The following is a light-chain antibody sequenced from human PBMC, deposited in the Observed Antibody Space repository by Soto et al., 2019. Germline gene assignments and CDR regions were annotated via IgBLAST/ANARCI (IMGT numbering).Light chain of an antibody. J-gene: IGLJ3*02. CDR2: VSTEGSH. V-gene: IGLV4-69*01. CDR1: SGHTNYA. Sequence: QLVLTQSPSASASLGASVKVTCTLSSGHTNYAIAWHQVQPEKGPRYLMKVSTEGSHKKGDEIPDRFSGSSSGAERYLTISSLQSEDEADYYCQAWDTNIPVFGGGTKLTVL. CDR3: QAWDTNIPV.